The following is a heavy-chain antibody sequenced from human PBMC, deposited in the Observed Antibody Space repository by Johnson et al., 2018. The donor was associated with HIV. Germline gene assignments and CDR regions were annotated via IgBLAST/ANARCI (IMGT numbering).Heavy chain of an antibody. CDR1: GFTFSTYA. V-gene: IGHV3-30-3*01. CDR2: ISYDGSNK. D-gene: IGHD6-19*01. Sequence: QVQLVESGGGVVQPGRSLRLSCAASGFTFSTYAMHWVRQAPGKGLEWVAVISYDGSNKYYVDSVKGRFTISRANSKNTLYLQMNSLRVEDTAVYYCARDEYSRGWYHPDRIGVFDIWGQGTMVTVSS. CDR3: ARDEYSRGWYHPDRIGVFDI. J-gene: IGHJ3*02.